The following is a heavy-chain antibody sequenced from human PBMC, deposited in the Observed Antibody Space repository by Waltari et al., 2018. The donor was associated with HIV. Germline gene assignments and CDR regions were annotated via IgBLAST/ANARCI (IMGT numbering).Heavy chain of an antibody. CDR2: IRSKAYGGTT. V-gene: IGHV3-49*04. D-gene: IGHD5-18*01. CDR1: GFSFGDYA. CDR3: TRDGYGRRMDY. Sequence: EVQLVESGGGLVQPGRSLRLSCTASGFSFGDYAMSWVRLAPGKGLEWVGFIRSKAYGGTTEYAASVKGRFTISRDDSKSIAYLQMNSLKTEDTAVYYCTRDGYGRRMDYWGQGTLVTVSS. J-gene: IGHJ4*02.